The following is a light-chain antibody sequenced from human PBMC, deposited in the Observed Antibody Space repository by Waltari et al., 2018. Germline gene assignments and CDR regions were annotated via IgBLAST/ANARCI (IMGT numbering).Light chain of an antibody. CDR3: QQDDTLPRVT. CDR2: DTS. J-gene: IGKJ4*02. V-gene: IGKV3-20*01. CDR1: QYVNIRY. Sequence: EIVLTQSPGTLSLSPGEGATISCRASQYVNIRYLAWYQQKPGQAPSLIIYDTSTRAAGIPDRFSGSGSGRDFTLTISRLEPEDFAVYYCQQDDTLPRVTFGGGTKVEIK.